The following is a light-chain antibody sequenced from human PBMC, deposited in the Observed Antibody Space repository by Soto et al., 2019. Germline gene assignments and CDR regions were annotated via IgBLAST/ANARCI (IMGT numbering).Light chain of an antibody. Sequence: QSALTQPPSASGSLGQSVTISCTGTSSDVGAYKYVSWYQQHPGKAPKLIIYEVSERPSGVPDRFSGSKSGNTASLTVSGLQAEDEADYYCNPYTGTSNVFGTGTKLTVL. J-gene: IGLJ1*01. CDR2: EVS. CDR1: SSDVGAYKY. CDR3: NPYTGTSNV. V-gene: IGLV2-8*01.